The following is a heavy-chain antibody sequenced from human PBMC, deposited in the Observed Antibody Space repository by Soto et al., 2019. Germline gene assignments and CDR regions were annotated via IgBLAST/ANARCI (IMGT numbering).Heavy chain of an antibody. J-gene: IGHJ5*02. CDR2: ISHSGETI. CDR3: ETILYRSSWTNWLDP. CDR1: GFPFSSYE. D-gene: IGHD6-13*01. V-gene: IGHV3-48*03. Sequence: GGSLRLSCAASGFPFSSYEINWVRQAPGKGLEWVSYISHSGETIYYADSVKGRFTISRDNAKNSLTLQMNSLRAEDTAVYYCETILYRSSWTNWLDPWGQGALVTVYS.